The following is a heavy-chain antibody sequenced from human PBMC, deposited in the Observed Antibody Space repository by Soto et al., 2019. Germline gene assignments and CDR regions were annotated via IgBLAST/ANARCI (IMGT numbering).Heavy chain of an antibody. D-gene: IGHD3-10*01. CDR1: GLTFGHYG. CDR2: MTATTRDI. V-gene: IGHV3-23*01. CDR3: AKGLGRSIYYYAGMDV. Sequence: EVQMLESGGGLVQRGGSLRLSWVAAGLTFGHYGMNWVIQAPGKGLEGVRGMTATTRDIHAADSVQGRFTSSREVSKNTVDLQMVSLRTDDTDLSYCAKGLGRSIYYYAGMDVWGQCTTVTVSS. J-gene: IGHJ6*02.